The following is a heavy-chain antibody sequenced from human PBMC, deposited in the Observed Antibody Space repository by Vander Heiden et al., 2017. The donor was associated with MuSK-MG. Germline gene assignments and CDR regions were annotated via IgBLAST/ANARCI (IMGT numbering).Heavy chain of an antibody. V-gene: IGHV3-15*01. D-gene: IGHD3-10*01. Sequence: EVLLVAAGGGLGKPGGACRLPCAASGFTCSHGCIMWVRQARGKGQERVGRIKSKTDSGETDYATYVKGRFTISSDDSKNTLYLQMNSLKTGDTAVYYCTTDLWCGELYAFDYWGQGTLVTVSS. CDR1: GFTCSHGC. CDR2: IKSKTDSGET. CDR3: TTDLWCGELYAFDY. J-gene: IGHJ4*02.